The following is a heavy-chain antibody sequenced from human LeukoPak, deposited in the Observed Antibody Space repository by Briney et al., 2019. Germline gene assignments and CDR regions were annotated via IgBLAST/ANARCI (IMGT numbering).Heavy chain of an antibody. J-gene: IGHJ6*03. D-gene: IGHD1-26*01. CDR3: ARERSLWEQEGYYYMDV. CDR2: IYYSGST. CDR1: GGSISSYY. V-gene: IGHV4-4*07. Sequence: SETLSLACTVSGGSISSYYWSWIRQPAGKGLEWIGSIYYSGSTYYNPSLKSRVTISVDTSKNQFSLKLSSVSAADTAVYYCARERSLWEQEGYYYMDVWDKGTTVTVSS.